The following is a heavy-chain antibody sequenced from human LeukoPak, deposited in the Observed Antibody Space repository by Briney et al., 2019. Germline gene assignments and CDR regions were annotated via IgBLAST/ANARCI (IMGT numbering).Heavy chain of an antibody. J-gene: IGHJ4*02. CDR1: GYTFTDYY. V-gene: IGHV1-69-2*01. CDR2: VDPEDGET. CDR3: ARDLGKYSGYDGGHDGY. Sequence: ASVKISCKVSGYTFTDYYMHWVQQAPGKGLEWMGLVDPEDGETIYAEKFQGRVTITTDESTSTAYMELSSLRSEDTAVYYCARDLGKYSGYDGGHDGYWGQGTLVTVSS. D-gene: IGHD5-12*01.